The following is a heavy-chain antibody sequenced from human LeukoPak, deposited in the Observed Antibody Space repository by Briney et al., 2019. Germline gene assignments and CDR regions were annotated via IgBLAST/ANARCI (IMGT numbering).Heavy chain of an antibody. CDR1: GYTFTTNA. D-gene: IGHD1-26*01. Sequence: ASVKVSCKTSGYTFTTNAITWVRQAPGQGLEWVAWISCYNGDTRYAQKFQGRVTFTRNTSISTAYMELSSLRSEDTAVYYCAGGALWVWGQGTLVTVSS. CDR2: ISCYNGDT. V-gene: IGHV1-8*03. J-gene: IGHJ4*02. CDR3: AGGALWV.